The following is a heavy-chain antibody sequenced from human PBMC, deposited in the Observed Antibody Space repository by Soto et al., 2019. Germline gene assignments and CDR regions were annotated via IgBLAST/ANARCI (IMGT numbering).Heavy chain of an antibody. CDR2: IWYDGSNK. CDR1: GFTFSSYG. J-gene: IGHJ5*02. V-gene: IGHV3-33*01. Sequence: GGSLRLSCAASGFTFSSYGMHWVRQAPGKGLEWVAVIWYDGSNKYYADSVKGRFTISRDNSKNTLYLQMNSLRAEDTAVYYCARDSYDSSGYYNWFEPWGQGTLVTVSS. CDR3: ARDSYDSSGYYNWFEP. D-gene: IGHD3-22*01.